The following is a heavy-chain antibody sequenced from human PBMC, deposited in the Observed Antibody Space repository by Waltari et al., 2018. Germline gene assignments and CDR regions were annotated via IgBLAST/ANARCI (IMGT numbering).Heavy chain of an antibody. D-gene: IGHD1-1*01. CDR2: ISSVGTYI. V-gene: IGHV3-21*01. J-gene: IGHJ4*02. CDR3: ARTRGITTNPSDY. CDR1: GFPFSSYS. Sequence: EVQLVESGGGLVKPGGSLRLSCAASGFPFSSYSMNWVRQAPGKGLEWVSSISSVGTYIYYADSVKGRFTISRDNAKNSLYLQMNSLRAEDTAVYYCARTRGITTNPSDYWGQGILVTVSS.